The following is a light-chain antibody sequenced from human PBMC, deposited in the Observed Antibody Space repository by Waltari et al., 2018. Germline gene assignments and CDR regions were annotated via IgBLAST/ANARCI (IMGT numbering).Light chain of an antibody. CDR1: SRDVGSYNY. CDR2: EVT. V-gene: IGLV2-8*01. CDR3: TSYAGNNIYV. J-gene: IGLJ1*01. Sequence: QSALTQPPSASGSPGQSLTIPCTGTSRDVGSYNYVPWYQQHPGKAPKVVIYEVTKRPSGVPDRFSGSKSGNTASLTVSGLQAEDEADYFCTSYAGNNIYVFGTGTKVTVL.